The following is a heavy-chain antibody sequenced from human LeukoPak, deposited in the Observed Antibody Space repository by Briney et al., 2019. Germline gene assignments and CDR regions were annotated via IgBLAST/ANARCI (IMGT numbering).Heavy chain of an antibody. D-gene: IGHD5-18*01. J-gene: IGHJ4*02. CDR1: GFTFRSSS. CDR2: ISSSGSYK. CDR3: ARELGNGDTYANVSLGH. V-gene: IGHV3-21*01. Sequence: GGSLRLSCTTTGFTFRSSSFNWVRQVPGKGLEWVASISSSGSYKYYADSVEGRFTISRDNAKDSLFLQMDSLRVEDTAVYFCARELGNGDTYANVSLGHWGQGTLVTVSS.